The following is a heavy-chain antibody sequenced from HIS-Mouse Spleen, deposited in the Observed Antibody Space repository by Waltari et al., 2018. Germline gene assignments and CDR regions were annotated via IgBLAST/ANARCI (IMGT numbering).Heavy chain of an antibody. Sequence: QVQLVESGGGVVQPGRSLRLSCAASGFTFRSYGMHWVRQAPGKGLEWVAVISYDGSNKYYADSVKGRFTISRDNSKNTLYLQMNSLRAEDTAVYYCAKDKNHAFDYWGQGTLVTVSS. CDR1: GFTFRSYG. V-gene: IGHV3-30*18. J-gene: IGHJ4*02. CDR2: ISYDGSNK. CDR3: AKDKNHAFDY.